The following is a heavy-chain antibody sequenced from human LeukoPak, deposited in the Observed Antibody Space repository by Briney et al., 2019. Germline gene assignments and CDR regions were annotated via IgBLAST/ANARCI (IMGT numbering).Heavy chain of an antibody. CDR1: GYSFTSYW. J-gene: IGHJ5*02. V-gene: IGHV5-51*01. CDR2: IYPGASDT. CDR3: ARLRDSSGYYPLLNWFDP. Sequence: GGSLKISFKGSGYSFTSYWIGWVRQMPGKGLEWVGIIYPGASDTRYSPSFQGQVTISADKSISTAYLQWSSLKASDTAMYYCARLRDSSGYYPLLNWFDPWGQGTLVTVSS. D-gene: IGHD3-22*01.